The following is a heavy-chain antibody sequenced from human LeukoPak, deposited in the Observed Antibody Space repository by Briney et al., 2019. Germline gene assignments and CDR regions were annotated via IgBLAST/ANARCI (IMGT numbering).Heavy chain of an antibody. CDR3: ARNPPGYSSGWVSYYYYMDV. D-gene: IGHD6-19*01. CDR1: GDSVTNHY. Sequence: SETLSLTCIVSGDSVTNHYWSLIRQPPGKGLEWIGYIYYSGSINYNPSLKSRVTISVDTSRNQFSMKLNSVTAADTAVYYCARNPPGYSSGWVSYYYYMDVWGKGTTVTVSS. CDR2: IYYSGSI. V-gene: IGHV4-59*02. J-gene: IGHJ6*03.